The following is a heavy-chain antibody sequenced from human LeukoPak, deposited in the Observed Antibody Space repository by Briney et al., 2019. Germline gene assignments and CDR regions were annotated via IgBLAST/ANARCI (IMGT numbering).Heavy chain of an antibody. J-gene: IGHJ6*03. CDR2: MNPNSGNT. D-gene: IGHD3-22*01. Sequence: ASVKVSCKASGYTFTSYDINWVRQATGQGLEWMGWMNPNSGNTGYAQKFQGRVTMTRNTSISTAYMELSSLRSEDTAVYYCARGGGYRYYYYYYMDVWGKGTTVTVSS. CDR3: ARGGGYRYYYYYYMDV. CDR1: GYTFTSYD. V-gene: IGHV1-8*01.